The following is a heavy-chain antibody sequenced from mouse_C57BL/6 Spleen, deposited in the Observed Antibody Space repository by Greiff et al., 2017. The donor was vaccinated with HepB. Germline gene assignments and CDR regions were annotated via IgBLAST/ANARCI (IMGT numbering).Heavy chain of an antibody. D-gene: IGHD2-2*01. CDR2: IDPANGNT. V-gene: IGHV14-3*01. CDR1: GFNIKNTY. CDR3: AREPSLLWLRQGDYYAMDY. J-gene: IGHJ4*01. Sequence: EVQLQQSVAELVRPGASVKLSCTASGFNIKNTYMHWVKQRPEQGLEWIGRIDPANGNTKYAPKFQGKATITADTSSNTAYLQLSSLTSEDTAIYYCAREPSLLWLRQGDYYAMDYWGQGTSVTVSS.